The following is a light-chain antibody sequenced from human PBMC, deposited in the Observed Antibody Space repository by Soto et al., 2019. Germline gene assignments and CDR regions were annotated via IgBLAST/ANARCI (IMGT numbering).Light chain of an antibody. CDR3: QQYGSSPPLT. CDR2: GAS. J-gene: IGKJ4*01. V-gene: IGKV3-20*01. Sequence: EIVLTQSPGTLSLSPGERATLSCRASQSVSSSFLAWYQQKPGQAPRLLIYGASSRAPGIPDRFSGSGSGIDFTLTISRLEPEDFAVYYCQQYGSSPPLTFGGGTKVDIK. CDR1: QSVSSSF.